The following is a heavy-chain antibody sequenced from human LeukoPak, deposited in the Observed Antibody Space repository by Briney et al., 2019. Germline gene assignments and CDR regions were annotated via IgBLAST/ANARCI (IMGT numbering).Heavy chain of an antibody. CDR3: ARLPYSSIWYGIYYFDY. J-gene: IGHJ4*02. D-gene: IGHD6-13*01. Sequence: SETLSLTCTVSGDSISSSSYYWGWIRQPPGKGLEWIGSIYSSGSTYYNPSLKSRVTISVDTSKNQFSLILSSVTAADTAVYYCARLPYSSIWYGIYYFDYWGQGTLVTVSS. CDR2: IYSSGST. V-gene: IGHV4-39*01. CDR1: GDSISSSSYY.